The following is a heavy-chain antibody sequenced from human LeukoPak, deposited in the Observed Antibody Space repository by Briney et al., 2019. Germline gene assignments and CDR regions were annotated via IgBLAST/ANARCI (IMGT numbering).Heavy chain of an antibody. CDR1: GFTFGSYW. CDR3: ARSSYPLHFDY. CDR2: LNSDGGGG. Sequence: PGGSLRLSCAASGFTFGSYWMHWVRQAPGRGLVWVSRLNSDGGGGTYADFVKGRFTISRDNAKNTLYLQMNSLSAEDTAVYFCARSSYPLHFDYWGQGTLVTVSS. V-gene: IGHV3-74*01. J-gene: IGHJ4*02.